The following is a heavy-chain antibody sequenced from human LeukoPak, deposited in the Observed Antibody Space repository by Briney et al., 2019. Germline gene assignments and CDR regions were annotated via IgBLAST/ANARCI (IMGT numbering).Heavy chain of an antibody. D-gene: IGHD3-10*01. CDR2: IKEEGYEK. Sequence: GGSLRLSCAVSGFTFSDYYMTWVRQAPGKGLEWLANIKEEGYEKHYVDSVKGRFTISRDNAKNSLYLQMNSLRAEDTALYYCARAGLLWFGESWMDVWGQGTTVTVSS. J-gene: IGHJ6*02. V-gene: IGHV3-7*01. CDR1: GFTFSDYY. CDR3: ARAGLLWFGESWMDV.